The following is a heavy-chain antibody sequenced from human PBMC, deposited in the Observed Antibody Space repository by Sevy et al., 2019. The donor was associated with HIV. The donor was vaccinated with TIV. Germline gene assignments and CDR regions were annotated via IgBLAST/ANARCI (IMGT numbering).Heavy chain of an antibody. CDR2: IRGSSGSY. Sequence: GGSLRLSCAASGFTFSIFDLDWVRQAPGKGLEWVSYIRGSSGSYMPYYADSVKGRFPISRDNAKNSLYLQMNSLRDEDTVVYYCTRNRGYHTFDHWGQGTLVTVSS. J-gene: IGHJ4*02. V-gene: IGHV3-48*02. D-gene: IGHD5-12*01. CDR1: GFTFSIFD. CDR3: TRNRGYHTFDH.